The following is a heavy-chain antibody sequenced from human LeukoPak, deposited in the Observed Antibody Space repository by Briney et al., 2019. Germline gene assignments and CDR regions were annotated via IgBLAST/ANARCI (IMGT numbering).Heavy chain of an antibody. CDR1: GFTFSSYD. V-gene: IGHV3-30*18. CDR3: AKVYTSSWYIE. CDR2: ISYDGGNK. J-gene: IGHJ4*02. D-gene: IGHD6-13*01. Sequence: RAGRSLRLSCAASGFTFSSYDMHWVRQAPGKGLEWVAVISYDGGNKYYADSVKGRFTISRDNSKNTLYLQMNSLRAEDTAVYYCAKVYTSSWYIEWGQGTLVTVSS.